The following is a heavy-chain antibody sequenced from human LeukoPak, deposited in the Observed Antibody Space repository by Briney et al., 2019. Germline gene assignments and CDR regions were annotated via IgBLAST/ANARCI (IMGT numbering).Heavy chain of an antibody. V-gene: IGHV4-39*01. CDR2: IYYSGST. J-gene: IGHJ5*02. CDR1: GGSISSSSYY. CDR3: ARHKADTFEEGDWFDP. D-gene: IGHD2-15*01. Sequence: SETLSLTCTVSGGSISSSSYYWGWIRQPPGKGLEWIGSIYYSGSTYYNPSLKSRVTISVDTSKNQFSLKLSSVTAADTAVYYCARHKADTFEEGDWFDPWGQGTLVTVSS.